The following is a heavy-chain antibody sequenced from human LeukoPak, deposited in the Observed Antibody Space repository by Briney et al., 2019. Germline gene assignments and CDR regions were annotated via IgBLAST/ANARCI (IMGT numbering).Heavy chain of an antibody. CDR1: GGSISSGDYY. Sequence: SESLSLTCTVSGGSISSGDYYWSWIRQPPGKGLEWIGYIYYSGSTNYNPSLKSRVTISVDTSKNQFSLKLSSVTAADTAVYYCARGRSGYSSRWYNYWGQGTLVTVSS. V-gene: IGHV4-61*08. CDR3: ARGRSGYSSRWYNY. J-gene: IGHJ4*02. D-gene: IGHD6-13*01. CDR2: IYYSGST.